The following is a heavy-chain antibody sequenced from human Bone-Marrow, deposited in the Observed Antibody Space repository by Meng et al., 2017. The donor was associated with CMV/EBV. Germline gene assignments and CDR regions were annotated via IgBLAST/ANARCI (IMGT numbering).Heavy chain of an antibody. J-gene: IGHJ6*02. V-gene: IGHV3-49*04. D-gene: IGHD3-3*01. CDR3: TRVRLKRYDYWSTRGNQYYYYGMDA. CDR2: IRSKSFGGTT. Sequence: GESLKISCTGSGFNSGDYGMSWVRQAPGKGLEWIGFIRSKSFGGTTEYAASVKGRFTISRDDSKRIAYLQMNSLKSEDTAVYYCTRVRLKRYDYWSTRGNQYYYYGMDAWGQGTTVTVSS. CDR1: GFNSGDYG.